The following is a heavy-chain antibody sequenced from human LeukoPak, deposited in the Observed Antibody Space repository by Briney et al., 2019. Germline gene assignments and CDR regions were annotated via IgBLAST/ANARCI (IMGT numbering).Heavy chain of an antibody. J-gene: IGHJ4*02. CDR1: GGSFSDYF. D-gene: IGHD1/OR15-1a*01. CDR2: VIHGGIT. V-gene: IGHV4-34*12. Sequence: SETLSLTCAVYGGSFSDYFWGWIRQPPGNGPEWIGDVIHGGITNSNPSLKSRVTISLDTSKNQFSLKLTSVTAADTAVYYCARVSGLNNFDYWGQGTLVTVSS. CDR3: ARVSGLNNFDY.